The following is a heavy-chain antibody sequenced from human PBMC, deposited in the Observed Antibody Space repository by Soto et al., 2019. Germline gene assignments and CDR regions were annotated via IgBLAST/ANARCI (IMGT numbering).Heavy chain of an antibody. CDR1: GDSLGRYSSY. D-gene: IGHD3-22*01. V-gene: IGHV4-4*07. J-gene: IGHJ4*02. Sequence: QVHLQESGPGLVKPSETLSLTCTVSGDSLGRYSSYWSWVRQPAGKGLEWIGRISIVGLVSAGDSATHNPSLKRRVAMSVDRSNNRLSLNQNSGTAADTAVYYCDGENYYFDGNGYTFQQWGQGTLVTVSS. CDR3: DGENYYFDGNGYTFQQ. CDR2: ISIVGLVSAGDSA.